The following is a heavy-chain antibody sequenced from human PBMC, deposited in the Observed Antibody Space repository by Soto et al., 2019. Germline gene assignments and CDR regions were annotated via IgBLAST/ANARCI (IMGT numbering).Heavy chain of an antibody. CDR1: GFTFSDHF. Sequence: GGSLRLSCIVSGFTFSDHFMAWVRQAPGKGLEWVSDISTTRNYTKYADSVKGRFSMSRDNARNSVYLQMNRLRADDTAVYYCARVSRDYHLYYFDYWGQGALVTVSS. CDR2: ISTTRNYT. D-gene: IGHD2-21*01. V-gene: IGHV3-11*06. J-gene: IGHJ4*02. CDR3: ARVSRDYHLYYFDY.